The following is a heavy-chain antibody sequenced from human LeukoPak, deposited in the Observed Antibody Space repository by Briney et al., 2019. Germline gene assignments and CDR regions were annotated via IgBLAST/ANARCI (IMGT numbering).Heavy chain of an antibody. CDR2: FDPEDGET. CDR3: ATLAVRGVIKDNWFDP. CDR1: GYTLTELS. V-gene: IGHV1-24*01. J-gene: IGHJ5*02. D-gene: IGHD3-10*01. Sequence: ASVKVSCKVSGYTLTELSMHWVRQAPGKGLEWMGGFDPEDGETIYAQKFQGRVTMTEDKSTDTAYMELSSLRSEDTAVYYCATLAVRGVIKDNWFDPWGQGTLVTVSS.